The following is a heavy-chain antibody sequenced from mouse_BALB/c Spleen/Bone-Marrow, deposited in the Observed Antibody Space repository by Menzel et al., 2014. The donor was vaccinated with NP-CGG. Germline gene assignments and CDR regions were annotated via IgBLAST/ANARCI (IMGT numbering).Heavy chain of an antibody. Sequence: EVMLVESGAELVKPGASVKLSCTASGFNIKDTYMHWVKQRPEQGLEWIGRIDPANGNTKYNPTFQGKATITADTSSNTAYLQLFSLTSEDTAVYYCARTPRATFYFDYWGQGTTLTVSS. V-gene: IGHV14-3*02. CDR2: IDPANGNT. CDR1: GFNIKDTY. CDR3: ARTPRATFYFDY. D-gene: IGHD3-1*01. J-gene: IGHJ2*01.